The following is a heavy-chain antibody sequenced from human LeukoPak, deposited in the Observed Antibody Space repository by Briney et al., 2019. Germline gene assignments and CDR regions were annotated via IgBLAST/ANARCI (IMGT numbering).Heavy chain of an antibody. CDR1: GFSFISYG. D-gene: IGHD3-22*01. V-gene: IGHV3-30*03. Sequence: PGGSLRLSCAAPGFSFISYGMHWVRQAPGKGLEWVGVISDDGRNKNYADSVKGRFTISRDNSKDTLYLQMNSLRDEDTAVYYCASFLGGYSFFHWGQGTLVTVSS. CDR2: ISDDGRNK. J-gene: IGHJ4*02. CDR3: ASFLGGYSFFH.